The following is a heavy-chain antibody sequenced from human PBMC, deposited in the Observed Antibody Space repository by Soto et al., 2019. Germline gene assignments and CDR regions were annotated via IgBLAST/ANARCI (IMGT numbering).Heavy chain of an antibody. D-gene: IGHD3-10*01. V-gene: IGHV3-30*18. CDR3: AKGHGTLWLGESQRNWYFDL. CDR1: GFTFSSYG. J-gene: IGHJ2*01. CDR2: ISYDGSNK. Sequence: QVQLVESGGGVVQPGRSLRLSCAASGFTFSSYGMHWVRQAPGKGLEWVAVISYDGSNKYYADSVKGRFTISRDNSKNRLYLQMISLRAEGTAVYYCAKGHGTLWLGESQRNWYFDLCGRGTLVTVSS.